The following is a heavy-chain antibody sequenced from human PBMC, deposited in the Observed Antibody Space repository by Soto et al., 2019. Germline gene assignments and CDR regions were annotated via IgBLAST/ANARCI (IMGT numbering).Heavy chain of an antibody. CDR2: IKQDGSEN. J-gene: IGHJ3*02. CDR3: ARDIAVSGHDAFDI. D-gene: IGHD6-19*01. Sequence: EVQLVESGGGLVQPGGSLRLSCAASGFTFSSYWMSWFRQAPGKGLEWVANIKQDGSENYYVDSVKYRSTISRDNDKNSLYLQVNSLRADDTAVYYCARDIAVSGHDAFDIWGQGTMVTVSS. CDR1: GFTFSSYW. V-gene: IGHV3-7*01.